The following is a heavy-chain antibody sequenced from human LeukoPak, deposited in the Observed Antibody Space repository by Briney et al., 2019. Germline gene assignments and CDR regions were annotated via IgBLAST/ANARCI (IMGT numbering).Heavy chain of an antibody. V-gene: IGHV1-2*06. CDR3: ARAIAARVGIDY. Sequence: ASVKVSRKASGYTFTGYYMHWVRQAPGQGLEWMGRINPNSGGTNYAQKFQGRVTMTRDTSISTAYMELSRLRSDDTAVYYCARAIAARVGIDYWGQGTLVTVSS. CDR2: INPNSGGT. D-gene: IGHD6-6*01. J-gene: IGHJ4*02. CDR1: GYTFTGYY.